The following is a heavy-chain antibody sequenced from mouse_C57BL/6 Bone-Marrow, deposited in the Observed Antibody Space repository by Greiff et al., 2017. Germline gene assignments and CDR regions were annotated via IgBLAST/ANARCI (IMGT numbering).Heavy chain of an antibody. CDR2: IYPRDGST. V-gene: IGHV1-85*01. CDR3: ARLEFDGSSGDWYFDV. D-gene: IGHD1-1*01. CDR1: GYTFTSYD. Sequence: VKLMESGPELVKPGASVKLSCKASGYTFTSYDINWVKQRPGQGLEWIGWIYPRDGSTKYNEKFKGKATLTVDTSSSTAYMEIHSLTSEDSAVYYCARLEFDGSSGDWYFDVWGTGTTVTVSS. J-gene: IGHJ1*03.